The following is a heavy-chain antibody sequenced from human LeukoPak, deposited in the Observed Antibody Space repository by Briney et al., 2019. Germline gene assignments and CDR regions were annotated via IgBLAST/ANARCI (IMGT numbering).Heavy chain of an antibody. CDR1: GGSISSSSYY. V-gene: IGHV4-39*07. CDR3: ARGPYPYDRSGAFDI. J-gene: IGHJ3*02. D-gene: IGHD3-10*01. Sequence: SETLSLACAVSGGSISSSSYYWGWIRQPPGKGLEWIGSIYYSGSTYYNPSLKSRVTISVDTSKNQFSLKLSSVTAADTAVYFCARGPYPYDRSGAFDIWGQGTMVTVSS. CDR2: IYYSGST.